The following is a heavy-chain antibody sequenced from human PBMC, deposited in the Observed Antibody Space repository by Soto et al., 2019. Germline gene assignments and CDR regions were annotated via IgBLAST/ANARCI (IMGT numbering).Heavy chain of an antibody. CDR2: IIPIQDVT. V-gene: IGHV1-69*08. Sequence: QLVQSGAEVKKPGSSVKVSCKASGVDFNSLTLSWVRQAPGQGPEWMGTIIPIQDVTKNAQKFQGRITITADKSTSTVNMELRRLGSEDTAVYYCARDQPGYSYGYGLGYWGQGPLVTVSS. CDR3: ARDQPGYSYGYGLGY. J-gene: IGHJ4*02. CDR1: GVDFNSLT. D-gene: IGHD5-18*01.